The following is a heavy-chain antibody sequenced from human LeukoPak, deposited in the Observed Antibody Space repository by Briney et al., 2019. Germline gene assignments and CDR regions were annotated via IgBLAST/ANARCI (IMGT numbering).Heavy chain of an antibody. J-gene: IGHJ3*02. CDR3: ARGVYSSSSSGEYAFDI. CDR2: MNPNSGNT. CDR1: GYSFTSYD. D-gene: IGHD6-6*01. V-gene: IGHV1-8*02. Sequence: ASVKVSCKASGYSFTSYDINWVRQATGQGLEWMGWMNPNSGNTGYAQKFQGRVTMTRNTSISTAYMELSSLRSEDTAVYYCARGVYSSSSSGEYAFDIWGQGTMVTVSS.